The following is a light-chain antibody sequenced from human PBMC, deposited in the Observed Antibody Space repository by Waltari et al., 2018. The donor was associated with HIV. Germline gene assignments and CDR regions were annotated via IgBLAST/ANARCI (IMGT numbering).Light chain of an antibody. Sequence: QSVLTQSPSASGTPGQRVTISCSGSSSNIGSNYVYWYQQLPGTAPKLLLYRNNQRPSGVPDRFSGSKSGTSASLAISGLRSEDEAHYYCATWTDSLSGVVFGGGTKPRVL. CDR2: RNN. CDR3: ATWTDSLSGVV. CDR1: SSNIGSNY. J-gene: IGLJ2*01. V-gene: IGLV1-47*01.